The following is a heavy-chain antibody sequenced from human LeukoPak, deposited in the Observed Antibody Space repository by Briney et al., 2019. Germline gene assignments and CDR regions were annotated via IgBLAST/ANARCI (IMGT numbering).Heavy chain of an antibody. D-gene: IGHD5-24*01. Sequence: GGSLRLSCAASELTFSTYWMSWVRQAPGKGLEWVANIKQDGSEKYYEDSVKGRFTISRDSAKNSLYLQMNSLRVGDTAVYYCARAWPIFDYWGQGTLVTVSS. CDR1: ELTFSTYW. V-gene: IGHV3-7*03. CDR2: IKQDGSEK. J-gene: IGHJ4*02. CDR3: ARAWPIFDY.